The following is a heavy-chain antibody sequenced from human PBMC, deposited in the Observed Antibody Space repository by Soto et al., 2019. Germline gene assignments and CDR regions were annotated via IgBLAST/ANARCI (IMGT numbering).Heavy chain of an antibody. J-gene: IGHJ3*01. CDR2: IYHSGST. Sequence: SETLSLTCIVSGGTVSISNWWSWVLQPPGKGLEWIGEIYHSGSTTYNPSLKSRATISVDKSENQFSLRMKSVTAADTAVYYCASVGSDYDNTGYSLPWGPGIXITVSS. V-gene: IGHV4-4*02. CDR1: GGTVSISNW. CDR3: ASVGSDYDNTGYSLP. D-gene: IGHD3-22*01.